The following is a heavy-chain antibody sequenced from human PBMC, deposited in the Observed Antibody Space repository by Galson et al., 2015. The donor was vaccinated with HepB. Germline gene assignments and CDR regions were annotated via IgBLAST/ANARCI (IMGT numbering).Heavy chain of an antibody. J-gene: IGHJ6*02. Sequence: SLRLSCAASGFTFSTYAMSWVRQAPGKGLEWVSAIGGRGGSTYYGDSVKGRFTISRDKSKNTLYLQMNSLRAEDTAVYYCAHAAAGTGPRDYYYYGMDVWGQGTTVTVSS. V-gene: IGHV3-23*01. CDR1: GFTFSTYA. CDR3: AHAAAGTGPRDYYYYGMDV. CDR2: IGGRGGST. D-gene: IGHD6-13*01.